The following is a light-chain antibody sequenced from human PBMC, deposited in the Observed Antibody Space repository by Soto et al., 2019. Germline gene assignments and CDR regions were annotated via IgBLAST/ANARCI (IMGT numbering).Light chain of an antibody. CDR1: QGINRF. CDR3: QKYNSAPWT. Sequence: DIQLTQSPSFLSASVGDRVTITCRASQGINRFLAWYQQKPGKAPKLLIYAASTLQSGVPSRFSGSGSGTEFTLTISSQQPEDVATYYCQKYNSAPWTFGQGTKVDIK. J-gene: IGKJ1*01. CDR2: AAS. V-gene: IGKV1-9*01.